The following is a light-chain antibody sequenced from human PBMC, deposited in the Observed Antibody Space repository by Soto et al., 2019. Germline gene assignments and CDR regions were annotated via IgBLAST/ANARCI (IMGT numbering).Light chain of an antibody. CDR2: AVT. V-gene: IGLV2-14*01. J-gene: IGLJ1*01. Sequence: VLTHPASVSGSPGQSMTISCTGTSSDVGGYNYVSWYQQHPGKAPKLMIYAVTDRPSGVSSRFSGSKSGNTASLTISGLQAEDEADYYCSSYTSSSTLFGTGTKVTVL. CDR3: SSYTSSSTL. CDR1: SSDVGGYNY.